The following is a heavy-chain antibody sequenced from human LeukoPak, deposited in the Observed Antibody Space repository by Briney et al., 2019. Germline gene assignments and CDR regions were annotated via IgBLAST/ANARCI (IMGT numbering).Heavy chain of an antibody. CDR1: GFTFNSYG. CDR3: AKDGGRYGPPPRSGWYEVDY. CDR2: IRFDGSNK. Sequence: GGSLRLSCAASGFTFNSYGMHWVRQAPGKGLEWVAFIRFDGSNKYYAGSVKGRFTISRDDSKNTLYLQMNSLRAEDSAVYYCAKDGGRYGPPPRSGWYEVDYWGQGTLVTVSS. D-gene: IGHD6-19*01. J-gene: IGHJ4*02. V-gene: IGHV3-30*02.